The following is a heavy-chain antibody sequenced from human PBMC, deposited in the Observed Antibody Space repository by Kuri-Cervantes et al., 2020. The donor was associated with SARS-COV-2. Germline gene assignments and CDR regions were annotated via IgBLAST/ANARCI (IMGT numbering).Heavy chain of an antibody. Sequence: GESLKISCAASGFTFSSYAMSGVRQAPGKGLEWVSAISGSGGSTYYANSVKGRFNISRDNAKNSLYLQMNSRRAEDTAVYYCARGGCSSTSCLPFYYWGQGTLVTVSS. CDR3: ARGGCSSTSCLPFYY. V-gene: IGHV3-23*01. CDR1: GFTFSSYA. D-gene: IGHD2-2*01. J-gene: IGHJ4*02. CDR2: ISGSGGST.